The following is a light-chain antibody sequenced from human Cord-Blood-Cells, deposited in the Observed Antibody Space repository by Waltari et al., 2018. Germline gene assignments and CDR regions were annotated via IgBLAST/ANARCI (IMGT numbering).Light chain of an antibody. V-gene: IGLV2-23*02. J-gene: IGLJ1*01. CDR2: GVS. Sequence: QSALTQPASVSGSPGQSITISCTGTSSDVGSDNLVSWYQQHPDKAPKLMIYGVSKRPSGVSNRFSGSKSGNPASLTISGLQAEDEADYYCCSYAGSSTYVFGTGTKVTVL. CDR3: CSYAGSSTYV. CDR1: SSDVGSDNL.